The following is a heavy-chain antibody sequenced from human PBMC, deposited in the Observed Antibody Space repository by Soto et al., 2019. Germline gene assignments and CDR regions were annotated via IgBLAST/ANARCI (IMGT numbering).Heavy chain of an antibody. CDR2: IKSKSDGGTT. Sequence: EVQLVESGGGLVKPGESLRLSCVVSDFNFNDAWKNWVRQAPGKGLEWVGHIKSKSDGGTTDYAAPVKGRFIISRDDSKNTLYLQMNSLGAEDTAVYYCATAPGYWASAPFDYWGQGTRVTVPS. CDR3: ATAPGYWASAPFDY. V-gene: IGHV3-15*07. J-gene: IGHJ4*02. CDR1: DFNFNDAW. D-gene: IGHD6-25*01.